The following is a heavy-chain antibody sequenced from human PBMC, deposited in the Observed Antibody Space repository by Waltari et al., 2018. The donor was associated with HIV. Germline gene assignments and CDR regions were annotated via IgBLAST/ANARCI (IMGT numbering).Heavy chain of an antibody. D-gene: IGHD6-13*01. CDR2: INHSGCT. CDR1: GGSFSGYY. CDR3: ARGLRGSSWYYFDY. Sequence: QVQLQQWGAGLLKPSETLSLTCAVYGGSFSGYYWSWIRQPPGKGLEWIGEINHSGCTNYNPSLKSRVTISVDTSKNQFSLKLSSVTAADTAVYYCARGLRGSSWYYFDYWGQGTLVTVSS. V-gene: IGHV4-34*01. J-gene: IGHJ4*02.